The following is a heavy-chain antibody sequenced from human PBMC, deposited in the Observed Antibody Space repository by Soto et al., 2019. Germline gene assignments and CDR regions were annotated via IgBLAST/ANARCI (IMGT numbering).Heavy chain of an antibody. D-gene: IGHD3-10*01. CDR2: IYYSGST. CDR3: ARDQNGSGNYYTRYFDY. Sequence: SETLSLTCAVSGGSISSGGYHWSWIRQHPGKGLEWIGYIYYSGSTYYNPSLKSRITISVDTSKNQFSLKLSSVTAADTAVYYCARDQNGSGNYYTRYFDYWGQGTLVTVSS. J-gene: IGHJ4*02. V-gene: IGHV4-31*11. CDR1: GGSISSGGYH.